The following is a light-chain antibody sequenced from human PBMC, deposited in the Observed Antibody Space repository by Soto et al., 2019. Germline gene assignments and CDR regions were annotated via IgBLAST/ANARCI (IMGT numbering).Light chain of an antibody. J-gene: IGKJ3*01. Sequence: EIALTQSPGTLAFSPWERATLSCRASQSVSSSYLAWYQQKPGQAPRLLIYGASSRDTGIPDRFSVIASGTDFNLTINSLEPEDFAVYSCQHYGTSALFGPGTKVDIK. CDR1: QSVSSSY. V-gene: IGKV3-20*01. CDR2: GAS. CDR3: QHYGTSAL.